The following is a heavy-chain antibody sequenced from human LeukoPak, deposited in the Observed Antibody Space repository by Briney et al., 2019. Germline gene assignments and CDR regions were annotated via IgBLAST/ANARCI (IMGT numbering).Heavy chain of an antibody. V-gene: IGHV4-34*01. D-gene: IGHD3-22*01. CDR1: GGSFSGYY. Sequence: SETLSLTCAVYGGSFSGYYCYWIRQPRAKGLEWIGEINHSGTTNYNPSLKNRVTISVDTSKNQFSLELSSVTAADTAVYYCARGENYYDNSGYDYWGQGTLVTVSS. J-gene: IGHJ4*02. CDR3: ARGENYYDNSGYDY. CDR2: INHSGTT.